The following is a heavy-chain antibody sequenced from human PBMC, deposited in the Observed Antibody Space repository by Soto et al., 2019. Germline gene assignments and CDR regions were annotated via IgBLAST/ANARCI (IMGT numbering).Heavy chain of an antibody. CDR2: ISYDGSNK. CDR1: GFTFSSYA. CDR3: ARESEFGFGYYYGSGSYYTPRHVELYGMDV. V-gene: IGHV3-30-3*01. J-gene: IGHJ6*02. Sequence: PGGSLRLSCAASGFTFSSYAMHWVRQAPGKGLEWVAVISYDGSNKYYADSVKGRFTISRDNSKNTLYLQMNSLRAEDTAVYYCARESEFGFGYYYGSGSYYTPRHVELYGMDVWGQGTTVTVSS. D-gene: IGHD3-10*01.